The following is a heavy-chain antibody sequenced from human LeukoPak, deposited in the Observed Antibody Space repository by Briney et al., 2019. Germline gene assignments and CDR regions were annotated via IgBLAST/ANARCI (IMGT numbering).Heavy chain of an antibody. CDR1: GGTFSSYA. Sequence: SVKVSCKASGGTFSSYAISWVRQAPGQGLEWMGGIIPIFGTANYAQKFQGRVTITADESTSTAYMELSSLRSEDTAVYYCARSLQYYGSGRGYYFDYWGQGTLVTVSS. CDR2: IIPIFGTA. CDR3: ARSLQYYGSGRGYYFDY. J-gene: IGHJ4*02. D-gene: IGHD3-10*01. V-gene: IGHV1-69*13.